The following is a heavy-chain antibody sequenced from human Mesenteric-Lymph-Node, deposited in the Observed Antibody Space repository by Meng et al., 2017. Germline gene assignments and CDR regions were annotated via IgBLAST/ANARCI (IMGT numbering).Heavy chain of an antibody. D-gene: IGHD2-2*01. V-gene: IGHV1-2*02. CDR3: AKDLVVVKGLDAFGI. J-gene: IGHJ3*02. CDR2: INTNPNSGDT. CDR1: GYTFTDYY. Sequence: ASVKVSCKASGYTFTDYYTHWVRQAPGQGLEWMGYINTNPNSGDTNYAQKFQGRVSMTRDTSTTTVYMELSSLRSEDTAVYYCAKDLVVVKGLDAFGIWGQGTMVTVSS.